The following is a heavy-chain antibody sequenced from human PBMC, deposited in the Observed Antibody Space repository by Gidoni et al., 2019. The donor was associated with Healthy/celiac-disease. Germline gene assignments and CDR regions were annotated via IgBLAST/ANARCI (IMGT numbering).Heavy chain of an antibody. V-gene: IGHV1-2*06. CDR3: ARFSVVVEGTRGSGSDY. CDR1: GYTFTGYY. CDR2: INHNSGGT. D-gene: IGHD2-15*01. Sequence: QVQLVHSGAEVKKPGASVKVSCKASGYTFTGYYMHWVRQAPGQGLEWMGRINHNSGGTNYAQKFQGRVNMTRDTSISTAYMELSRLRSDDTAVYYCARFSVVVEGTRGSGSDYWGQGTLVTVSS. J-gene: IGHJ4*02.